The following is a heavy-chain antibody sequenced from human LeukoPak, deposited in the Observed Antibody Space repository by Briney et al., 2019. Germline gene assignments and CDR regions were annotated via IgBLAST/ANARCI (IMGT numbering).Heavy chain of an antibody. V-gene: IGHV3-49*03. D-gene: IGHD2-15*01. CDR2: IRSKAYGGTT. CDR1: GFTFGDYA. Sequence: PGRSLRLSCTASGFTFGDYAMSWSRQASGKVLEWVGFIRSKAYGGTTEYAASVKGRFTISRDDSKSIAYLQMNSLKTEDTGVYYCTRGKGDQGWYWGQGTLVTVSS. J-gene: IGHJ4*02. CDR3: TRGKGDQGWY.